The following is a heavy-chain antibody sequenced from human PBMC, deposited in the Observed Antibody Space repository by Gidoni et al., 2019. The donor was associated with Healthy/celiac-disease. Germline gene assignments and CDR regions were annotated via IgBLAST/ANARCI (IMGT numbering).Heavy chain of an antibody. D-gene: IGHD1-26*01. CDR3: AKGGGAGLLPAICFDY. Sequence: QVQLVESGGGVVQPGRSLRLSCAASGFTFSSYGMHWVRQAPGKGLGGLSLISNDVSNKYYAASVKGLLTIPRDNSKTTLYLQMTSRRAGDTAVYYCAKGGGAGLLPAICFDYWGQGTLVTVSS. J-gene: IGHJ4*02. CDR1: GFTFSSYG. V-gene: IGHV3-30*18. CDR2: ISNDVSNK.